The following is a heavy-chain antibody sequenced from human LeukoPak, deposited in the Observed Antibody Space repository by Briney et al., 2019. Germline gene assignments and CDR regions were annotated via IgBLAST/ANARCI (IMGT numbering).Heavy chain of an antibody. Sequence: GGSLRLSCEASGFSISDHWLTWVRQAPGKGLDWVAHINQRGSERSYVDSVKGRFTISRDNAKNSLFLQMNSLRVEDAAVYYCARGHYGLDVWDQGTTVTVSS. V-gene: IGHV3-7*05. J-gene: IGHJ6*02. CDR2: INQRGSER. CDR3: ARGHYGLDV. CDR1: GFSISDHW.